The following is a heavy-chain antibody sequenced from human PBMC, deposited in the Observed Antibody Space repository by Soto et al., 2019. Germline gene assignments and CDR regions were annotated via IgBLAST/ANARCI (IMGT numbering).Heavy chain of an antibody. CDR3: ARGSQWQADY. V-gene: IGHV3-7*01. CDR2: INQGGSDN. CDR1: GFTFRSYW. D-gene: IGHD6-19*01. J-gene: IGHJ4*02. Sequence: PGGSLRLSCVASGFTFRSYWMSWVRQAPGKGLEWVATINQGGSDNYNVDSVKGRFTISRDNAENLLYLQLSSLKSDDTAVYFCARGSQWQADYWGQGTLVTSPQ.